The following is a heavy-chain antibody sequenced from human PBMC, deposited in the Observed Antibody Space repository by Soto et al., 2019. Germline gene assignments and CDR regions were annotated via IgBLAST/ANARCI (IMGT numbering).Heavy chain of an antibody. CDR3: ARHDSAGYGMDV. Sequence: PGESLKISCKGYGYTFTDYWIGWVRQMPGKGLELIGLIYPGDSDTRYSPSFQGRVTISADKSISTAFLQWSSLRASDTAMYYCARHDSAGYGMDVWGQGTTVTVSS. CDR2: IYPGDSDT. V-gene: IGHV5-51*01. J-gene: IGHJ6*02. CDR1: GYTFTDYW. D-gene: IGHD3-22*01.